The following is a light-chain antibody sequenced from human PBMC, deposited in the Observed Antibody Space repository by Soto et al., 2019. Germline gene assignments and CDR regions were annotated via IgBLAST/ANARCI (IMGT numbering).Light chain of an antibody. CDR3: QAWDRGTVV. Sequence: SYELTQSPSVSVSPGQTARITCSGDKLGNRYTSWFKQKPGQSPVLVIYQDSKRPSGIPERVSGSNSGDTATLTISGTQTMDEADYYCQAWDRGTVVFGGGTKLTVL. V-gene: IGLV3-1*01. CDR2: QDS. J-gene: IGLJ2*01. CDR1: KLGNRY.